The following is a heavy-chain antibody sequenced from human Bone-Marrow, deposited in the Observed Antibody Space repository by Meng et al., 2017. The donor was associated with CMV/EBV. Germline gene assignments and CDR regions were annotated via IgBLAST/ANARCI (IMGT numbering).Heavy chain of an antibody. CDR1: GGSFSGYY. V-gene: IGHV4-34*01. CDR3: ARDQDFWSGYHTHNFDY. Sequence: ESLKISCAVYGGSFSGYYWTRIRQPPGKGLEWIGEINHSGSTKYNPSLKSRVTISVDTSKNQFSLKLSSVTAADTAVYYCARDQDFWSGYHTHNFDYWGQGTLVTVSS. CDR2: INHSGST. J-gene: IGHJ4*02. D-gene: IGHD3-3*01.